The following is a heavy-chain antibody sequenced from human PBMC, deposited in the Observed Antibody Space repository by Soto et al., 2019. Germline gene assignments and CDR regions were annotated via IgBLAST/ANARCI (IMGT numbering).Heavy chain of an antibody. Sequence: GGSLRLSCSASGFTFSSYAMHWVRQAPGKGLEYVSAISSNGGSTYYADSVKGRFTISRDNSKNTLYLQMSSLRAEDTAVYYCGTEIAARPLGYYIDYWGQGTRVTVAS. V-gene: IGHV3-64D*08. CDR1: GFTFSSYA. CDR3: GTEIAARPLGYYIDY. CDR2: ISSNGGST. J-gene: IGHJ4*02. D-gene: IGHD6-6*01.